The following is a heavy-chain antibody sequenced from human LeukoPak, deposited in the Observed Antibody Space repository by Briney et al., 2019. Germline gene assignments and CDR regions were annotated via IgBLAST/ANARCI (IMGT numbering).Heavy chain of an antibody. CDR3: ARDSPTVNWNLVY. CDR1: GFTFSSYS. Sequence: GGSLRLSCVDSGFTFSSYSMNWVRQAPGKGLEWVSSISSSSSYIYYADSVKGRFTISRDNAKNSLYLQMNSLRAEDTAVYYCARDSPTVNWNLVYWGQGTLVTVSS. D-gene: IGHD1-20*01. J-gene: IGHJ4*02. V-gene: IGHV3-21*01. CDR2: ISSSSSYI.